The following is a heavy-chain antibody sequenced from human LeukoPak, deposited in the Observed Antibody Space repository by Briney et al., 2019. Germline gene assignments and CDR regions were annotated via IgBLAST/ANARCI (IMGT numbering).Heavy chain of an antibody. J-gene: IGHJ4*02. CDR2: ISSSSSTI. V-gene: IGHV3-48*02. CDR1: GFTFSSYS. Sequence: GGSLGLSCAASGFTFSSYSMNWVRQAPGKGLEWVSYISSSSSTIYYADSVKGRFTISRDNAKNSLYLQMNSLRDEDTAVYYCARGAGYCSSTSCYEGDRNDYWGQGTLVTVSS. D-gene: IGHD2-2*01. CDR3: ARGAGYCSSTSCYEGDRNDY.